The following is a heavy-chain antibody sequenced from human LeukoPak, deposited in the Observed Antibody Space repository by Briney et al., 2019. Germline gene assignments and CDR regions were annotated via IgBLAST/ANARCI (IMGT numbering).Heavy chain of an antibody. CDR1: GFTFSSYA. Sequence: GGSLRLSCAASGFTFSSYAMSWVRQAPGKGLEWVSAISGSGGSTYYADSVKGRFTISRDNSKNTLYLQMNSLRAEDTAVYYCAKDGSGYYDSSGYPYYFDYWGQGTLVTVSS. CDR3: AKDGSGYYDSSGYPYYFDY. D-gene: IGHD3-22*01. J-gene: IGHJ4*02. V-gene: IGHV3-23*01. CDR2: ISGSGGST.